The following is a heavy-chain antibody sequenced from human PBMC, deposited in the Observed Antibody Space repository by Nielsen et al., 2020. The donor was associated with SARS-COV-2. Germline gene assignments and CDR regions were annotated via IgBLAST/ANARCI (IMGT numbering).Heavy chain of an antibody. CDR1: GFTFSSYS. CDR2: ISSSSSYI. V-gene: IGHV3-21*04. J-gene: IGHJ4*02. CDR3: ATETFYDSSGYYYGFDY. D-gene: IGHD3-22*01. Sequence: GGSLRLSCAASGFTFSSYSMNWVRQAPGKGLEWVSSISSSSSYIYYADSVKGRFTISRDNAKNSLYLQMNSLRAEDTALYYCATETFYDSSGYYYGFDYWGQGTLVTVSS.